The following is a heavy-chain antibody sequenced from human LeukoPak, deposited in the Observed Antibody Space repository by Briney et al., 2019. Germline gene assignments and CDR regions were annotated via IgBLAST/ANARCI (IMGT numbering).Heavy chain of an antibody. V-gene: IGHV1-46*01. Sequence: GASVKVSCKESGYTFTSDYIHWVRQAPGQGLEWMGMIYPRDGSTSYAQKFQGRVTATRDTSTSTVHMELSGLRSEDTAVYYCARDQEGFDYWGQGTLVTVSS. J-gene: IGHJ4*02. CDR2: IYPRDGST. CDR3: ARDQEGFDY. CDR1: GYTFTSDY.